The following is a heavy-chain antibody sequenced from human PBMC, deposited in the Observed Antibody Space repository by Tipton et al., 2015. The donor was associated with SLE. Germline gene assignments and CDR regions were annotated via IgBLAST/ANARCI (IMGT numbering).Heavy chain of an antibody. V-gene: IGHV3-30*02. CDR3: ARELGYCSGGSCHSAFDI. Sequence: SLRLSCAASGFTFSSYGMHWVRQAPGKGLEWVAFIRYDGSNKYYADSVKGRFTISRDNSKNTLYLQMNSLRAEDTAVYYCARELGYCSGGSCHSAFDIWGQGTMVTVSS. CDR2: IRYDGSNK. J-gene: IGHJ3*02. D-gene: IGHD2-15*01. CDR1: GFTFSSYG.